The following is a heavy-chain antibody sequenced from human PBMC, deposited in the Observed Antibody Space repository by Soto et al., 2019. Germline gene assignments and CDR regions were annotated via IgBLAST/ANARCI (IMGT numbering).Heavy chain of an antibody. J-gene: IGHJ4*02. CDR3: KKDRRGGTSYLDY. V-gene: IGHV3-33*06. D-gene: IGHD1-1*01. CDR1: GFTFSSYG. Sequence: PGGSLRLSCAASGFTFSSYGMHWVRQAPGKGLEWVAVIWYDGSNKYYADSVKGRFTISRDNSKNTLYLQMNSLRAEDTAVYYCKKDRRGGTSYLDYWGQGTLVTVSS. CDR2: IWYDGSNK.